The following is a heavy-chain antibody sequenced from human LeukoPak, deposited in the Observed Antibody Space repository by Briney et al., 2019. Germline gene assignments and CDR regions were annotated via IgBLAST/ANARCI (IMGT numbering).Heavy chain of an antibody. CDR1: GGSISSSSYY. CDR3: ARIDYGWFDP. J-gene: IGHJ5*02. D-gene: IGHD4-17*01. Sequence: PSETLSLTCTVSGGSISSSSYYWGWIRQPPGKGLEWIGSIYYSGSTYYNPSLKSRVTISVDTSKNQFSLKPSSVTAADTAVYYCARIDYGWFDPWGQGTLVTVSS. V-gene: IGHV4-39*01. CDR2: IYYSGST.